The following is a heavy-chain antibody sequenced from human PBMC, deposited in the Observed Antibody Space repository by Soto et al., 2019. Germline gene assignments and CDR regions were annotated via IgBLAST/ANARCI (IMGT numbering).Heavy chain of an antibody. V-gene: IGHV3-74*01. Sequence: EVQLVESGGGLVQPGGSLRLSCAASGFTFSSYWMHWVRQAPGKGLVWVSRINSDGSSTSYADSVKGRFTISRDNAKNTLYLQMNSLSAEDTAVYYCAALAVAGPFDYWGQGTLVTVSS. CDR3: AALAVAGPFDY. CDR1: GFTFSSYW. CDR2: INSDGSST. D-gene: IGHD6-19*01. J-gene: IGHJ4*02.